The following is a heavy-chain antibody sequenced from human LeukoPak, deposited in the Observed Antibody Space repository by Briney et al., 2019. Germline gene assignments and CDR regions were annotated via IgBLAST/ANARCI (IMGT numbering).Heavy chain of an antibody. V-gene: IGHV1-69*13. CDR1: GGTFSSYA. D-gene: IGHD6-13*01. J-gene: IGHJ4*02. Sequence: GASVKVSCKASGGTFSSYAISWVRQAPGQGLEWMGGIIPIFGTANYAQKFQGRVTITADESTSTAYMELSSLRSEDTAVYYCARVPGGSGSSWFFDYWGQGTLVTVSS. CDR3: ARVPGGSGSSWFFDY. CDR2: IIPIFGTA.